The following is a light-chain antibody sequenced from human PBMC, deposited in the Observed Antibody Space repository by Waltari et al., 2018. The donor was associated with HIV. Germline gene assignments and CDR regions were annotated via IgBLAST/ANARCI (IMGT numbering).Light chain of an antibody. J-gene: IGLJ3*02. Sequence: QSVLTPPPSASGTPGQRVTISCSGSSSNLGTNTVTWYQQVPGTSPKLLIYNNNQRPSGVPDRFSGSKSGTSASLAITGLQSEDEADYHCAAWDDSLNGQVVFGGGTKLTVL. CDR2: NNN. V-gene: IGLV1-44*01. CDR3: AAWDDSLNGQVV. CDR1: SSNLGTNT.